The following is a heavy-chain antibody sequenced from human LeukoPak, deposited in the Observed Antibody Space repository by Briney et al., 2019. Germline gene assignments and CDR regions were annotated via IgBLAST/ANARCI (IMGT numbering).Heavy chain of an antibody. J-gene: IGHJ4*02. CDR1: GFTFSSYA. Sequence: HAGGSLRLSCAASGFTFSSYAFSWVRQAPGKGLEWVSTIGGTAGNTYHADSVKGRFTISRDNSKNTLYLQMNSLRAEDTAVYYCARAGRLGNFDYWGQGTLVTVSS. CDR3: ARAGRLGNFDY. V-gene: IGHV3-23*01. D-gene: IGHD3-9*01. CDR2: IGGTAGNT.